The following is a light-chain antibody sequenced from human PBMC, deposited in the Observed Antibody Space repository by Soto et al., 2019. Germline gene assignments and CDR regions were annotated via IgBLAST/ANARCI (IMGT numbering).Light chain of an antibody. CDR2: LNSDGSH. V-gene: IGLV4-69*01. J-gene: IGLJ2*01. Sequence: QPLLTQSPSASASLGASVKLTCTLSRGHSSYAIAWHQQQPEKGPRYLMKLNSDGSHSKGDGIPDRFSGSSSGAERYLTISSLQSEDEADYYCQTWGTGIRVFGGGTKLTVL. CDR1: RGHSSYA. CDR3: QTWGTGIRV.